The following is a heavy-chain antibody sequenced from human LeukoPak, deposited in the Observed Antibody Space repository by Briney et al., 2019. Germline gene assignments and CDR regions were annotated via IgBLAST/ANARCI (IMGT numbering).Heavy chain of an antibody. D-gene: IGHD6-19*01. CDR3: ARVPDSSGWYFDY. J-gene: IGHJ4*02. CDR2: IYSGGST. CDR1: GFTVSSNY. Sequence: GSLRLSCAASGFTVSSNYMSWVRQAPGKGLEWVSVIYSGGSTYYADSVKGRFTISRDNSKNTLYLQMNSLRAEDTAVYYCARVPDSSGWYFDYWGQGTLVTVSS. V-gene: IGHV3-66*01.